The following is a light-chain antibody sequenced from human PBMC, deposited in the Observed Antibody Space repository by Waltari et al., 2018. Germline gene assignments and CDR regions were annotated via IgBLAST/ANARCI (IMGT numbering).Light chain of an antibody. Sequence: TVVTQEPSFSVSPGGPVTLTFGFSSGSVSPSYYPSWYQQTPGQAPRTLIYSTNTRSSGVPDRFSGSILGNKAALTITGAQADDESDYYCVLYMGSGIWVFGGGTKLTVL. CDR3: VLYMGSGIWV. CDR2: STN. J-gene: IGLJ3*02. V-gene: IGLV8-61*01. CDR1: SGSVSPSYY.